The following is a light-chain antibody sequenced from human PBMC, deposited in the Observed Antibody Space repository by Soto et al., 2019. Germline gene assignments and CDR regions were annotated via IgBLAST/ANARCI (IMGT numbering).Light chain of an antibody. V-gene: IGLV2-23*01. CDR2: EGS. Sequence: QSALTQPASVSGSPGQSITISCTGTSSDVGSSNLVSWYQQHPGKAPKVMIFEGSQRPSGVSHRFSGSKSGNTASLTISGLQAEDEDDYYCCSFASSRTYVFGTGTKLTVL. CDR3: CSFASSRTYV. CDR1: SSDVGSSNL. J-gene: IGLJ1*01.